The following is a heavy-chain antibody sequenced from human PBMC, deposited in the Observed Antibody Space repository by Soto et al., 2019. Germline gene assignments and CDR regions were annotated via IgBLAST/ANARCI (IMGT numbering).Heavy chain of an antibody. D-gene: IGHD2-21*01. V-gene: IGHV1-69*01. Sequence: QVQLVQSGAEVKKPGSSVKVSCKASGGTFNRYAISWVRQAPGQGLEWMGGIIPIFGIGNDAQRFQGRVTITADESTGTAHMELPSLRAAATGVYYCARSAMTLLGVVSIPPDCSSEMDVWGQGTTVTVSS. CDR2: IIPIFGIG. J-gene: IGHJ6*02. CDR1: GGTFNRYA. CDR3: ARSAMTLLGVVSIPPDCSSEMDV.